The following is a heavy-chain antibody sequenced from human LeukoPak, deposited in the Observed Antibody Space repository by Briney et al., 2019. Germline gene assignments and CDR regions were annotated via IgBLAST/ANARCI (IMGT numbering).Heavy chain of an antibody. CDR3: ARHGSTDYFDY. CDR1: GGAFSGYY. J-gene: IGHJ4*02. V-gene: IGHV4-34*01. Sequence: SETLSLTCAVYGGAFSGYYWSWIRQPPGKGLEWIGRIYYSGSTLYNPSLKSRVTISVDTSKNQFSLRLSSVTAADTAVYYCARHGSTDYFDYWGQGTLVTVSS. D-gene: IGHD2-2*03. CDR2: IYYSGST.